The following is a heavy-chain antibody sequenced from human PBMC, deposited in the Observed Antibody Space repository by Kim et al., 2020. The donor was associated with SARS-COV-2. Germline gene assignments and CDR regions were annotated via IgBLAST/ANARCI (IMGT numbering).Heavy chain of an antibody. CDR2: ISSDSSYI. Sequence: GGSLRLSCVASGFNLKTYNMNWVRLAPGKGLEWVSSISSDSSYIYDADSAKGRFTISRDNAKNSLFLQMNSLRVEDTAVYFCARDRGDLYYYYFYYMDV. V-gene: IGHV3-21*01. D-gene: IGHD2-21*01. CDR1: GFNLKTYN. J-gene: IGHJ6*03. CDR3: ARDRGDLYYYYFYYMDV.